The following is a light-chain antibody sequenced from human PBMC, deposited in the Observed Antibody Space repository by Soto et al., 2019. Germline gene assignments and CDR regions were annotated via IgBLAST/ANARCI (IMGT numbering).Light chain of an antibody. CDR3: QQYNNWPRT. Sequence: EMVMTQSPGTLSVSPSARATLSCRASQSGSSNLAWYQQKPGQAPRLLIYGASTRATGIPARFSGSGSGTEFTLTISSLLSEDFAVYYCQQYNNWPRTFGQGTKVEMK. V-gene: IGKV3-15*01. CDR2: GAS. CDR1: QSGSSN. J-gene: IGKJ1*01.